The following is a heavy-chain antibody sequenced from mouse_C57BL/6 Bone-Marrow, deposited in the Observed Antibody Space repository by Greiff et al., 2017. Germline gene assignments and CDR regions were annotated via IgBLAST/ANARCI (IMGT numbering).Heavy chain of an antibody. D-gene: IGHD1-1*01. CDR3: ARHHYYGSRYYYAMDY. V-gene: IGHV5-12*01. Sequence: EVKLVESGGGLVQPGGSLKLSCAASGFTFSDYYMYWVRQTPEKRLEWVAYISNGGGSTYYPDTVQGLFTISRDNAKNTLYLQMSRLKSEDTAMYYCARHHYYGSRYYYAMDYWGQGTSVTVSS. CDR1: GFTFSDYY. CDR2: ISNGGGST. J-gene: IGHJ4*01.